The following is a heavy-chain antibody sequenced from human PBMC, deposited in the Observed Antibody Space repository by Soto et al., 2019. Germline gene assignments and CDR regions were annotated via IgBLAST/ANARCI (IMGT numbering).Heavy chain of an antibody. CDR1: GYTFTSYA. J-gene: IGHJ4*02. V-gene: IGHV1-3*01. CDR3: ARFFGSGFDY. CDR2: INAGNGNT. D-gene: IGHD6-19*01. Sequence: ASVKVSFKASGYTFTSYAMHWVRQAPGQRLEWMGWINAGNGNTKYSQKFQGRFTISRDNAKTSLYLQMDSLRNEDTAVYYCARFFGSGFDYWGQGTLVTVSS.